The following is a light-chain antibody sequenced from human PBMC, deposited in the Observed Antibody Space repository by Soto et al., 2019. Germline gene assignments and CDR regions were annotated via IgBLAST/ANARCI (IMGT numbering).Light chain of an antibody. Sequence: DIVLTQSPGTLSLSPGERATLSCRASQSVSSSYLAWYQQKRGQAPRLLIYGASSRATGIPDRFSGSGSGTEFTLTISRLETEDFAVYYCQQYGSSRTFGQVTKVEIK. CDR1: QSVSSSY. CDR2: GAS. J-gene: IGKJ1*01. V-gene: IGKV3-20*01. CDR3: QQYGSSRT.